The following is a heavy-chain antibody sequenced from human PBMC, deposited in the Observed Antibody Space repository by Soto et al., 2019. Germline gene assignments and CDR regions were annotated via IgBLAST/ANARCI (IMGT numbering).Heavy chain of an antibody. D-gene: IGHD6-13*01. Sequence: SETLSLTCAVYGGSFSDDASSSDWYWNWIRQSPGKGLEWIGEIDRSGRTKYNPSLKSRVSISVDTPKNQFSLKLSSVTAADTAVYYCASGDSSRWYWFDPWGQGTLVTVSS. V-gene: IGHV4-34*01. CDR2: IDRSGRT. CDR1: GGSFSDDASSSDWY. J-gene: IGHJ5*02. CDR3: ASGDSSRWYWFDP.